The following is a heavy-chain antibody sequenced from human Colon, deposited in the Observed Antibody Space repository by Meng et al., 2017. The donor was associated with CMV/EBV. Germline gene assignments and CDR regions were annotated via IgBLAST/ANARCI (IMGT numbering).Heavy chain of an antibody. V-gene: IGHV1-2*06. Sequence: QVQLVQSGVEVKKPGTSVNLSCKASGYTFTGYWMHWVRQAPGQGLEWMGRIKPSTGDTNYAQNFQGRVTVTRDTCISTVYMEVNSLTSDDTAVYYCTREGFDYWGQGALVTVSS. CDR2: IKPSTGDT. CDR1: GYTFTGYW. CDR3: TREGFDY. J-gene: IGHJ4*02.